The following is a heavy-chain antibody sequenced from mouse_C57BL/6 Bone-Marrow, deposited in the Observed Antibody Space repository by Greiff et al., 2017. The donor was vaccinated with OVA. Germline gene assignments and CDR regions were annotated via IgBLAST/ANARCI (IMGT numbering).Heavy chain of an antibody. V-gene: IGHV2-2*01. CDR3: ARTDGYYDYFDY. Sequence: QVQLQQSGPGLVQPSQSLSITCTVSGFSLTSYGVHWVRQSPGKGLEWLGVIWSGGSTDYNAAFISRLSISKDNSKSQVLFKMNRLQDDDTDRDECARTDGYYDYFDYWGQGTTLTVSS. CDR1: GFSLTSYG. CDR2: IWSGGST. J-gene: IGHJ2*01. D-gene: IGHD2-3*01.